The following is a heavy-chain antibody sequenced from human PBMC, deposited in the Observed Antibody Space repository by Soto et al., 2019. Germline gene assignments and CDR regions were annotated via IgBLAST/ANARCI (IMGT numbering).Heavy chain of an antibody. CDR3: ATSLVTSRTSVDY. CDR1: GGSIYTGGFY. J-gene: IGHJ4*02. D-gene: IGHD1-26*01. Sequence: SETLSLTCTVSGGSIYTGGFYWSWIRQLPGKGLEWLGYIYYTGSTQYTPSLKSRLTISTDTSDNQFSLRLTSVTAADTAVYYCATSLVTSRTSVDYWCQGTLVTVSS. V-gene: IGHV4-31*03. CDR2: IYYTGST.